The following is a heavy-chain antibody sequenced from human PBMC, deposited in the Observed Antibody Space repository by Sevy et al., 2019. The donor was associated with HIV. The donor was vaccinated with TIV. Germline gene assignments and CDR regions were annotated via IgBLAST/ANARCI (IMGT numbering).Heavy chain of an antibody. CDR3: ATASFLTSGAFDI. J-gene: IGHJ3*02. Sequence: GGSLRLSCTASGFTFINAWMSWVRQAPGKGLEWVGRIKSKNDGGTTDYAAPVKGRFTISRDDSKNTLYLQMNTLKTEDTAVYYCATASFLTSGAFDIWGQGTMVTISS. CDR2: IKSKNDGGTT. D-gene: IGHD3-3*02. CDR1: GFTFINAW. V-gene: IGHV3-15*01.